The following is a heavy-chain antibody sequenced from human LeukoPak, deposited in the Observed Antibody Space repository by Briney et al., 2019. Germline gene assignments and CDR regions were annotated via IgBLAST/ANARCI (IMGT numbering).Heavy chain of an antibody. CDR3: ARWQGYCSGGSCYSPFSWFDP. V-gene: IGHV4-30-4*01. D-gene: IGHD2-15*01. Sequence: SQTLSLTCTVSGGSLSSGDYYWSWIPQPPGRGLEWVGYIYYSGSTYYNPSLTSRVTISVDTSKNQFSLKLSSVTAADTAVYYCARWQGYCSGGSCYSPFSWFDPWGQGTLVTVSS. CDR1: GGSLSSGDYY. CDR2: IYYSGST. J-gene: IGHJ5*02.